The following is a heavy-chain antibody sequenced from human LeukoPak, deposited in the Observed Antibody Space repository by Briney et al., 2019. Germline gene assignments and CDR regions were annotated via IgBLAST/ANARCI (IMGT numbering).Heavy chain of an antibody. Sequence: SETLSLTCTVSGGSINNYYWNWIRQSAGKGLEWIGRISDSGYTNYNPSVQSRLSMSVDTSKNQFSLRLTSVTAADTAVYYCARGEHTCDFWVQGTLVSVSS. CDR2: ISDSGYT. CDR1: GGSINNYY. D-gene: IGHD1-26*01. V-gene: IGHV4-4*07. J-gene: IGHJ4*02. CDR3: ARGEHTCDF.